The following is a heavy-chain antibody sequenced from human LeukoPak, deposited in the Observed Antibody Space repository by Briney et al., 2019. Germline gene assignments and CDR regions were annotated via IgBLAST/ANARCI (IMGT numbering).Heavy chain of an antibody. CDR3: ARPSPLTGDPHFDY. D-gene: IGHD7-27*01. CDR1: GFTFSTYW. CDR2: IKEDGSDK. J-gene: IGHJ4*02. Sequence: PGGSLRLSCAASGFTFSTYWMSWVRQAPGKGLEWVANIKEDGSDKYSVDSVKGRFTISRDNAKNSLYLQMNSLRAEDTAVYYCARPSPLTGDPHFDYWGQGTLVTVSS. V-gene: IGHV3-7*01.